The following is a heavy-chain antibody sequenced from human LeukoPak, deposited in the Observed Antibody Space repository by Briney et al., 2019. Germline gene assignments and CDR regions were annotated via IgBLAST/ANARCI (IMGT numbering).Heavy chain of an antibody. J-gene: IGHJ4*02. Sequence: SETLSLTCTVSGGSINSYYWSWIRQSPGKPLEWIGYIYYSGSTNYNPSLKSRVAMSVDRSKNQLSLTLSSVTAADTAVYYCARGLIPGPTDFDYWGQGTLVTVSS. V-gene: IGHV4-59*01. CDR2: IYYSGST. CDR1: GGSINSYY. CDR3: ARGLIPGPTDFDY. D-gene: IGHD1-26*01.